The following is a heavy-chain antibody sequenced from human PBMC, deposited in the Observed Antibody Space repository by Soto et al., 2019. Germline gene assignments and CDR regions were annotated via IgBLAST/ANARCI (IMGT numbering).Heavy chain of an antibody. J-gene: IGHJ4*02. CDR3: ARDSGNYYLDY. D-gene: IGHD1-26*01. CDR1: GFTFSSYG. Sequence: PGGSLRLSCAASGFTFSSYGMHWVRQAPGKGLEWVAVIWYDGNNKYYADSVKGRFTLSRDNSKNTLSLQMNSLRAEDTAMYYCARDSGNYYLDYWGQGTLVTVSS. CDR2: IWYDGNNK. V-gene: IGHV3-33*01.